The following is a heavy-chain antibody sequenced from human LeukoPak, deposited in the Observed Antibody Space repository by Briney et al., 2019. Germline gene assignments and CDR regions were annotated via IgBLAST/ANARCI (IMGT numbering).Heavy chain of an antibody. D-gene: IGHD6-19*01. J-gene: IGHJ4*02. CDR2: IRSKAYGGTT. V-gene: IGHV3-49*04. CDR1: GFTFGDYA. Sequence: GGSLRLSCTASGFTFGDYAMSWVRQAPGKGLEWVGFIRSKAYGGTTEYAASVKGRFTISRDDSKSIAYLQMNSLKTEDTAVYYCTRGPLIYSSGPGYWGQGTLVTVSS. CDR3: TRGPLIYSSGPGY.